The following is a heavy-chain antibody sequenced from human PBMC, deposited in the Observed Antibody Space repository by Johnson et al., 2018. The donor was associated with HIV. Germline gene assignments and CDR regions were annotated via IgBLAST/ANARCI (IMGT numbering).Heavy chain of an antibody. CDR2: ISYDGSNK. J-gene: IGHJ3*02. CDR3: SKWNDSSGYIRGLDAFDI. Sequence: QEQLVESGGGVVQPGRSLRLSCAASGFTFSSYGMHWVRQAPGKGLEWVAVISYDGSNKYYADSVKGRFTISRDNSKNTLYLQMNSLRAEDTAVYYCSKWNDSSGYIRGLDAFDIWGRGTMVTVSS. D-gene: IGHD3-22*01. V-gene: IGHV3-30*18. CDR1: GFTFSSYG.